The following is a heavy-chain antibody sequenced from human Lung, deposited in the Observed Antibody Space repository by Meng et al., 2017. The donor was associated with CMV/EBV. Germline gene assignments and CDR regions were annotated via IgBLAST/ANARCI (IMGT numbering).Heavy chain of an antibody. CDR2: LYWNDDK. CDR3: AHGRAEWYQLLLGRGVFDY. V-gene: IGHV2-5*01. D-gene: IGHD2-2*01. Sequence: SGPTLAKPTQTLTLTCSFPGFSLRTTGLGVGWIRQPPGKDLEWLSLLYWNDDKRYSPSLKSRLTITKDTSKNPVVLTMTNMDPVDTATYDCAHGRAEWYQLLLGRGVFDYWGQGTLVTVSS. CDR1: GFSLRTTGLG. J-gene: IGHJ4*02.